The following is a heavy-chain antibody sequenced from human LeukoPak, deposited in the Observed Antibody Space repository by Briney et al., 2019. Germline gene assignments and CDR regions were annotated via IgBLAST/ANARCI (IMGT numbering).Heavy chain of an antibody. D-gene: IGHD3-10*01. CDR2: IYSNGSA. CDR1: GGSISSFHYN. Sequence: SETLSLTCTVSGGSISSFHYNWDWLRQPPGKGLEWIGTIYSNGSANYNPSLKSRVTISVDRSKKQLSLKLSSVTAADTAVYYCARDGGLLWFGEYWGQGTLVTVSS. CDR3: ARDGGLLWFGEY. J-gene: IGHJ4*02. V-gene: IGHV4-39*07.